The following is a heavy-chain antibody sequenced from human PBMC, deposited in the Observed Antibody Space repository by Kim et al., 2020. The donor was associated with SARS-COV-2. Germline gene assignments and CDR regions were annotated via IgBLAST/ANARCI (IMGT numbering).Heavy chain of an antibody. CDR2: ITASGSNT. CDR3: AKDSSESTTYYHYYGMDV. J-gene: IGHJ6*01. V-gene: IGHV3-23*01. CDR1: RFTFSNYA. Sequence: GGSLRLSCAASRFTFSNYAMNWVRLTPGKGLEWVSLITASGSNTFYADSVKGRFTISRDNSNNTLFMQMDSLRADDAAVYFCAKDSSESTTYYHYYGMDV. D-gene: IGHD2-2*01.